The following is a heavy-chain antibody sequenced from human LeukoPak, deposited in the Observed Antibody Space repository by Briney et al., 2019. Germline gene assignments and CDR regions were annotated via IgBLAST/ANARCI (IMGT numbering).Heavy chain of an antibody. V-gene: IGHV3-48*02. Sequence: GGSLRLSCAASGFTFTTYWMHWVRQAPGKGLEWVSYISASGSNIYYADSVKGRFTISRDNAKNSLYLQMNSLRDEDTAVYYCARDYYGDYYFDHWGQGTLVPVSS. D-gene: IGHD4-17*01. J-gene: IGHJ4*02. CDR3: ARDYYGDYYFDH. CDR2: ISASGSNI. CDR1: GFTFTTYW.